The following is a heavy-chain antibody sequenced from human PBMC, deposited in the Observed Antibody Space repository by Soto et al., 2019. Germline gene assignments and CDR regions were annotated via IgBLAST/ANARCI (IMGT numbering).Heavy chain of an antibody. J-gene: IGHJ6*02. D-gene: IGHD1-26*01. CDR3: ARDPITALLYYGLDV. CDR1: GFTFSSYG. Sequence: QVQLVESGGGVVQPGRSLRLSCAASGFTFSSYGMHWVRQAPGKGLEWVAVIWYDGSNKYYADSVKGRFTISRDNSKNTLYLQMNSLRAEDTAVYFCARDPITALLYYGLDVCGQGTTVTVSS. CDR2: IWYDGSNK. V-gene: IGHV3-33*08.